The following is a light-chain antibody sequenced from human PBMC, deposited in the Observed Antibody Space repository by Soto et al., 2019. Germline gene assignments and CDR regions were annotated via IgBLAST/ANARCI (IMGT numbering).Light chain of an antibody. V-gene: IGKV1-17*01. CDR2: VAS. CDR1: QDIRNE. Sequence: DIQMTQSPSSLSASVGDRVTITCRASQDIRNELAWYQQKPGKAPKRLLYVASSLQSGVPSRFSGSGSGTEFTLTISSLQPEDSATYYCVQHHNYSPLTFGGGTKVEIK. CDR3: VQHHNYSPLT. J-gene: IGKJ4*01.